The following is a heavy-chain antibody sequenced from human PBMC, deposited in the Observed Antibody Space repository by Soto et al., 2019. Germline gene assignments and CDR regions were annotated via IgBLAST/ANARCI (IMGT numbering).Heavy chain of an antibody. CDR1: GDSVSSNGAC. J-gene: IGHJ6*02. V-gene: IGHV6-1*01. D-gene: IGHD2-15*01. Sequence: TLSLTCVLSGDSVSSNGACWNWIRQSPSRGLQWLGRIYYRSKWFHDYAASVESRMAINPDTSRNQFSLQLNYVTPEDTAVYYCARVHCSAGTCLDGLDFWGQGTTVTVSS. CDR2: IYYRSKWFH. CDR3: ARVHCSAGTCLDGLDF.